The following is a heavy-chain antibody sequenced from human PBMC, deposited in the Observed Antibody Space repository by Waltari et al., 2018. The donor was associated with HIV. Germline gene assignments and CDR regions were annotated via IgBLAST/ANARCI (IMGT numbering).Heavy chain of an antibody. D-gene: IGHD2-15*01. CDR3: ASDCSGGSCSYFDY. CDR2: ISSSSSYI. Sequence: EVQLVESGGGLVKPGGSLRLSCAASGFTFSSYSMNWVRQAPGKGLEWVSSISSSSSYIYYADSVKGRFTISRDNAKNSLYLQMNSLRAEDTAVYYCASDCSGGSCSYFDYWGQGTLVTVSS. J-gene: IGHJ4*02. V-gene: IGHV3-21*01. CDR1: GFTFSSYS.